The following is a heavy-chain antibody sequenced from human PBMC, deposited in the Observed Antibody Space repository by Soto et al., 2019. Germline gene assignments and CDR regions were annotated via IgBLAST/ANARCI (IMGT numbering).Heavy chain of an antibody. CDR2: ICPYDSDT. CDR1: GYSFTSYW. CDR3: ARNQRVMGYYYFCMDI. V-gene: IGHV5-51*01. Sequence: GESLKISCKGSGYSFTSYWIGWVRQMPGKGLEWMGVICPYDSDTRYSPSFQGQVTMSADKSSNTAYLQWSSLQASDTAMYYCARNQRVMGYYYFCMDIWGKGTTVTVSS. D-gene: IGHD2-21*01. J-gene: IGHJ6*03.